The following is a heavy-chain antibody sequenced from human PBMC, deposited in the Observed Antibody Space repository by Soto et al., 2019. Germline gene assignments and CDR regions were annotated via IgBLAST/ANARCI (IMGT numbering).Heavy chain of an antibody. J-gene: IGHJ5*02. V-gene: IGHV4-34*01. CDR3: ARVDSMIVVP. D-gene: IGHD3-22*01. CDR1: GGSFSGYY. CDR2: IYYSGST. Sequence: QVQLQQWGAGLLKPSETLSLTCAVYGGSFSGYYWSWIRQPPGKGLEWIGYIYYSGSTYYNPSLKSRVTISVDTSKNQFSLKLSSVTAADTAVYYCARVDSMIVVPWGQGTLVTVSS.